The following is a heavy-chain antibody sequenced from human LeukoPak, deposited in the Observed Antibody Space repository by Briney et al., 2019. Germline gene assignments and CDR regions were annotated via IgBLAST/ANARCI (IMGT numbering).Heavy chain of an antibody. CDR2: MNPNSGNT. V-gene: IGHV1-8*01. J-gene: IGHJ6*02. D-gene: IGHD5-12*01. CDR3: AGMGTVATVHYYYGMDV. CDR1: GYTFTSYD. Sequence: ASVKVSCKASGYTFTSYDINWVRQATGQGLEWMGWMNPNSGNTGYAQKFQGRVTMTRNTSISTAYMELSSLRSEDTAVYYCAGMGTVATVHYYYGMDVWGQGTTVTVSS.